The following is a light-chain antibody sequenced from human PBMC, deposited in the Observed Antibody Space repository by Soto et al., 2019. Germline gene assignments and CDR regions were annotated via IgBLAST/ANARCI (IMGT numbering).Light chain of an antibody. CDR3: QQYGSSPLIT. CDR1: QSVGTT. CDR2: DTY. Sequence: EIVLTQSPAALSVSPGERATLSCWASQSVGTTLNWYQQKPGQAPRLLIYDTYIRATGIPARFSGSGSGTDFTLTISRLEPEDFAVYHCQQYGSSPLITFGQGTRLEI. V-gene: IGKV3-20*01. J-gene: IGKJ5*01.